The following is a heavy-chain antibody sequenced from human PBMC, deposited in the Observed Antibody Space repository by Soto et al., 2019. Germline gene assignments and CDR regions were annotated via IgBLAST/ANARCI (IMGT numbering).Heavy chain of an antibody. CDR3: ARDRDLYGSGGSCYSYNWFDP. V-gene: IGHV3-30-3*01. CDR1: GFTFSSYA. Sequence: PGGSLRLSCAASGFTFSSYAMHWVRQAPGKGLEWVAVISYDGSNKYYADSVKGRFTISRDNSKNTLYLQMNSLRAEDTAVYYCARDRDLYGSGGSCYSYNWFDPWGQRTLVTVSS. CDR2: ISYDGSNK. J-gene: IGHJ5*02. D-gene: IGHD2-15*01.